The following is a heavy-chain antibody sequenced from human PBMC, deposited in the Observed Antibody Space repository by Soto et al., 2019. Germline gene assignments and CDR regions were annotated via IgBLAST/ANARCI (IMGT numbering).Heavy chain of an antibody. CDR1: GFTFSGYS. D-gene: IGHD6-19*01. J-gene: IGHJ4*02. V-gene: IGHV3-48*02. Sequence: EVQLVESGGGLVQPGGSLRLSCAASGFTFSGYSMNWVRQAPGKGLEWVSYISNSRATIYYADSVKGRFTISRDNAKNSLYLQMNSLRDEDTAVYYCARVGSSGWYGDFDYWGQGTPVTVSS. CDR3: ARVGSSGWYGDFDY. CDR2: ISNSRATI.